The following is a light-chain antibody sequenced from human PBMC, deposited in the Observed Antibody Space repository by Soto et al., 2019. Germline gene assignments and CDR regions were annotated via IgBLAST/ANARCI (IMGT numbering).Light chain of an antibody. CDR2: AAS. Sequence: DIQMTQSPSSVSASVGDRVTITCRASQGIGSWLAWYQHKPGTAPKLLIYAASNLQGGVPSRFSGSGSGTDFALTINSLQPEDFATYYCQQTNTFPSTFGQGTRLEIK. V-gene: IGKV1D-12*01. CDR1: QGIGSW. J-gene: IGKJ5*01. CDR3: QQTNTFPST.